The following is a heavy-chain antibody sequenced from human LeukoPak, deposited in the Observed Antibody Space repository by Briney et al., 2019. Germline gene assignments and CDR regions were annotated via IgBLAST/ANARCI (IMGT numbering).Heavy chain of an antibody. CDR2: IYYSGST. Sequence: SQTLSLTCIVSGGSISSGDYYWSWIRQPPGKGLEWIGYIYYSGSTYYNPSLKSRVTISVDTSKNQFSLKLSSVTAADTAVYYCARDAGLSGMNYFDYWGQGTLVTVSS. V-gene: IGHV4-30-4*08. J-gene: IGHJ4*02. D-gene: IGHD1-14*01. CDR1: GGSISSGDYY. CDR3: ARDAGLSGMNYFDY.